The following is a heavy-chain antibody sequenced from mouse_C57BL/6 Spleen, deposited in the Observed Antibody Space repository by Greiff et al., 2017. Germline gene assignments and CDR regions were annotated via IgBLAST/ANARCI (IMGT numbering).Heavy chain of an antibody. Sequence: QVTLKESGPGILQSSQTLSLTCSFSGFSLSTSGMGVSWIRQPSGKGLEWLAHIYWDDDKRYNPSLKSRLTISKDTSRNQVFLKITSVDTADTATYYCARRAASYDGSSFAYWGQGTLVTVSA. CDR1: GFSLSTSGMG. D-gene: IGHD2-3*01. J-gene: IGHJ3*01. CDR2: IYWDDDK. V-gene: IGHV8-12*01. CDR3: ARRAASYDGSSFAY.